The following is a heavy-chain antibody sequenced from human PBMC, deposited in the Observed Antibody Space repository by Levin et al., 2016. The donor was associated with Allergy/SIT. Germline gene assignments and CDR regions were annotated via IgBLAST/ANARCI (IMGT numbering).Heavy chain of an antibody. V-gene: IGHV3-7*01. CDR2: IKQDGRET. D-gene: IGHD5-18*01. J-gene: IGHJ4*02. Sequence: GESLKISCAASGFTFITYWMSWVRQAPGKGLEWVANIKQDGRETYYVDSVKGRFTISRDNSKNTLYLQMNSLRAEDTAVYYCAKGYRYSYGPFDYWGQGTLVTVSS. CDR1: GFTFITYW. CDR3: AKGYRYSYGPFDY.